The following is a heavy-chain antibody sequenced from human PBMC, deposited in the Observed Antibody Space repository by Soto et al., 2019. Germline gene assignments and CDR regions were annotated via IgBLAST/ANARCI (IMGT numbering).Heavy chain of an antibody. D-gene: IGHD3-10*01. J-gene: IGHJ4*02. Sequence: LSLTCTVSGGSVSSGSYYWSWIRQPPGQGLEWTGYIYYSGSTNYNPSLKSRVTISVGTSKNQFSLKLSSVTAADTAVYYCARGFLGNFDYWGQGTLVTVSS. V-gene: IGHV4-61*01. CDR2: IYYSGST. CDR1: GGSVSSGSYY. CDR3: ARGFLGNFDY.